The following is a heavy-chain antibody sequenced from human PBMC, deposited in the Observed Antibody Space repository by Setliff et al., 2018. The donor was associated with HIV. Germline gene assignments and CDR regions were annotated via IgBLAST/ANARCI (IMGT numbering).Heavy chain of an antibody. Sequence: PSETLSLTCTVSGGSISSSSYYWGWIRQPPGKGLEWIGSIYYSGSTYYNPSLKSRVTISVDTSKNQFSLKLSSVTAADTAVYYCARGSQWFGELCVSEDAFDIWGQGTMVTVSS. V-gene: IGHV4-39*07. CDR3: ARGSQWFGELCVSEDAFDI. CDR2: IYYSGST. D-gene: IGHD3-10*01. CDR1: GGSISSSSYY. J-gene: IGHJ3*02.